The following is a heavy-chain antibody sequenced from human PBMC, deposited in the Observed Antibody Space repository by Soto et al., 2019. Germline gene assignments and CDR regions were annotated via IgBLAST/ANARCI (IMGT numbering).Heavy chain of an antibody. CDR3: ARGRDMITFGGVILANFDY. V-gene: IGHV1-18*01. CDR2: ISAYNGNT. Sequence: ASVKVSCKASGYTFTSYGISWVRQAPGQGLEWMGWISAYNGNTNYAQKLQGRVTMTTDTSTSTAYMERRSLRSDDTAVYYCARGRDMITFGGVILANFDYWGQGTLVTVSS. J-gene: IGHJ4*02. CDR1: GYTFTSYG. D-gene: IGHD3-16*01.